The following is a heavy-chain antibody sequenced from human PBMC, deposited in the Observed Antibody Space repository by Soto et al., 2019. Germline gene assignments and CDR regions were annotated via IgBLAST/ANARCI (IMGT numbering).Heavy chain of an antibody. CDR3: ARGASSFDN. Sequence: VGSLRLSCAASGISVGTNYLTWVRQAPGKGLEWVSFIYSDGTTYYADSVKGRFTISRDTSNNTLYLQMNSLRAEDTAVYYCARGASSFDNWGQGTLVTVSS. CDR2: IYSDGTT. J-gene: IGHJ4*02. V-gene: IGHV3-53*01. CDR1: GISVGTNY.